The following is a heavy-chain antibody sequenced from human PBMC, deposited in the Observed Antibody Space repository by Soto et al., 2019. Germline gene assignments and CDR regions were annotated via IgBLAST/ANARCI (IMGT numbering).Heavy chain of an antibody. CDR3: ATALFSYDYVWGSYRRDAFDI. CDR2: FDPEDGET. J-gene: IGHJ3*02. V-gene: IGHV1-24*01. CDR1: GYTLTELS. Sequence: QVQLVQSGAEVKKPGASVKVSCKVSGYTLTELSIHWVRQAPGKGLEWMGGFDPEDGETIYAQKFQGRVTMTEDTSTDTAYMELSSLRSEDTAVYYCATALFSYDYVWGSYRRDAFDIWGQGTMVTVSS. D-gene: IGHD3-16*02.